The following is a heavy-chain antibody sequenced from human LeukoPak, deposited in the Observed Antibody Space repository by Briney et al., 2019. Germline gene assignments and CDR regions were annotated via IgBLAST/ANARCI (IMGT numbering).Heavy chain of an antibody. CDR1: GFTVSSNY. CDR3: ARDRRGIVGEYYFDY. V-gene: IGHV3-53*01. Sequence: PGGSLRLSCAASGFTVSSNYMSWVRQAPGKGLEWVSVIYSGGSTYYADSVKGRFTISRDNSKNTLYLQMNSLRAEDTAVYYCARDRRGIVGEYYFDYWGQGTLVTVSS. J-gene: IGHJ4*02. CDR2: IYSGGST. D-gene: IGHD1-26*01.